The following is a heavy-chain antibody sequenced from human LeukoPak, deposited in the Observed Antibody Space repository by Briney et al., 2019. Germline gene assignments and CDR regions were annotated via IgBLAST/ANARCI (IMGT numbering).Heavy chain of an antibody. Sequence: GGSLRLSCAASGFSFSIYAMGWVRRAPGRGLEWVSSISDNGDSTYYADSVKGRFTISRDNYKNTVYLQMNSLRAEDTAVYHCAKRPDQIGYWGQGTLVTVSS. J-gene: IGHJ4*02. CDR2: ISDNGDST. CDR3: AKRPDQIGY. CDR1: GFSFSIYA. V-gene: IGHV3-23*01.